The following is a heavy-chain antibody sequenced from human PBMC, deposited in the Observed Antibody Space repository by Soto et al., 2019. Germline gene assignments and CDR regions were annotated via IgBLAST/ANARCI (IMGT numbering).Heavy chain of an antibody. CDR1: GGSISSNNW. Sequence: QVQLQGSGPGLVKPSETLSLTCAVSGGSISSNNWWNWVRQPPGKGLEWIGEIWHSGSTNYNPSLKSRVTMSVDKSKNNLSLKLSSVTAADTAVYYCARDRGKWAFDIWGQGTMVTVSS. V-gene: IGHV4-4*02. CDR2: IWHSGST. CDR3: ARDRGKWAFDI. J-gene: IGHJ3*02. D-gene: IGHD2-8*01.